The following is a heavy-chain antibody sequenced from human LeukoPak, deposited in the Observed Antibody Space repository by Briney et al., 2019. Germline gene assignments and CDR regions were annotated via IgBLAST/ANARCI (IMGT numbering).Heavy chain of an antibody. Sequence: PSQTLSLTCTVSGGSISSGDYYWSWIRQPPGKGLEWIGYIYYSGSTYYNPSLKSRVTMSVDTSKNQFSLKLSSVTAVDTAVYYCVRSPGVVAPYYFDYWGQGTLVTVSS. CDR2: IYYSGST. CDR1: GGSISSGDYY. D-gene: IGHD2-15*01. J-gene: IGHJ4*02. CDR3: VRSPGVVAPYYFDY. V-gene: IGHV4-30-4*01.